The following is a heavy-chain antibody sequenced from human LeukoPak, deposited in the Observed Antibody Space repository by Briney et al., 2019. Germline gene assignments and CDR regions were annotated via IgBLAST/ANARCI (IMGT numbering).Heavy chain of an antibody. CDR1: GGSFSGYY. CDR2: INHSGST. Sequence: SETLSLTCAVYGGSFSGYYWSWIRQPPGKGLEWIGEINHSGSTNYNPSLKSRVTISVDTSKNQFSLKLSSVTAADTAVYYCARGGLYYFDYWGQGTLVTVSS. V-gene: IGHV4-34*01. J-gene: IGHJ4*02. D-gene: IGHD3-10*01. CDR3: ARGGLYYFDY.